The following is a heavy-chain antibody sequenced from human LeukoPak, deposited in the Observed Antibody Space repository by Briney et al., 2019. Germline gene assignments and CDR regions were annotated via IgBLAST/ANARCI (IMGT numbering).Heavy chain of an antibody. J-gene: IGHJ4*02. CDR1: GFTFSSYG. CDR3: AKEIRAYGYSYGFPDY. D-gene: IGHD5-18*01. Sequence: PGGTLRLSCAASGFTFSSYGMSWVRQAPGKGLEWVSAISGSGGSTYYADSVKGRFTISRDNSKNTLYLQMNSLRAEDTAVYYCAKEIRAYGYSYGFPDYWGQGTLVTVSS. V-gene: IGHV3-23*01. CDR2: ISGSGGST.